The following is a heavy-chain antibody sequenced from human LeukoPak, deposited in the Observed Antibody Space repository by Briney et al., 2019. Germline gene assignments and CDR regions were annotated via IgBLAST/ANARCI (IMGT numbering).Heavy chain of an antibody. Sequence: GRSLRLSCAASGFTFSSYAMYWVRQAPGKGLEWVSGIFGSGGSTHYADSVKGRFTISRDNSKNTVYLQMNSLRAEDTAVYYCAKTTTGYSSGRFPGWPADYWGQGTLVTVSS. D-gene: IGHD6-19*01. V-gene: IGHV3-23*01. J-gene: IGHJ4*02. CDR1: GFTFSSYA. CDR3: AKTTTGYSSGRFPGWPADY. CDR2: IFGSGGST.